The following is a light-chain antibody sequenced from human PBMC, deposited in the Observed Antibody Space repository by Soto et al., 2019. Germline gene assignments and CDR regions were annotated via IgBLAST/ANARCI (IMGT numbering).Light chain of an antibody. CDR2: GAT. Sequence: EMVLTQSPGPLSLSSGERATLSCRASQSVRSNYLAWYQQKPGQAPRLLIYGATRRATGIPDRFGGSGSGTDFTLTISRLEPEDFAVYYCQQYASSPLTFGGGTKVEIK. CDR3: QQYASSPLT. CDR1: QSVRSNY. V-gene: IGKV3-20*01. J-gene: IGKJ4*01.